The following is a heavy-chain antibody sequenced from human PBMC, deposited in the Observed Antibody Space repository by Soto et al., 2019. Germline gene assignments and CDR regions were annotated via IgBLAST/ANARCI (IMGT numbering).Heavy chain of an antibody. J-gene: IGHJ6*02. D-gene: IGHD3-22*01. V-gene: IGHV3-23*01. CDR1: GFTFSSYA. CDR3: AKGGGMIYYYGMDV. Sequence: GGSLRLSCAASGFTFSSYAMSWVRQAPGKGLEWVSAISGSGGSTYYADSVKGRFTISRDNSKNTLYLQMNSLRAEDTAVYYCAKGGGMIYYYGMDVWGQGTTVTAP. CDR2: ISGSGGST.